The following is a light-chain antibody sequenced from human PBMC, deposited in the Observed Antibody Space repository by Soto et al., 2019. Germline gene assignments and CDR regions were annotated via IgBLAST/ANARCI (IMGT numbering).Light chain of an antibody. CDR1: QSIRDN. CDR3: QQYDYWPPYT. J-gene: IGKJ2*01. V-gene: IGKV3-15*01. CDR2: GAS. Sequence: EIVMTQSPATLSASPGERAIVSCRASQSIRDNLAWYQQTPGRASRLLIYGASIRATGVPARFSGSGSGTDFALTISSLQSEDFAVYYCQQYDYWPPYTFSQGTKVEIQ.